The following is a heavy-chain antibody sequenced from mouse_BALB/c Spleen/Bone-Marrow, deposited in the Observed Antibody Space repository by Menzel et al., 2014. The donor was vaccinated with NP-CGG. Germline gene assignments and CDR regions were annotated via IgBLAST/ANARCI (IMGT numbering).Heavy chain of an antibody. V-gene: IGHV1S135*01. J-gene: IGHJ4*01. CDR2: IDPYNGDT. CDR3: AKEARSRYYVLDN. CDR1: GYAFSSYN. Sequence: EVQLQQSGPELVKPGASVKVSCKASGYAFSSYNMYWVRQSHGKSLEWIGYIDPYNGDTSYNQKFKGKATLTVDESSSTAYMHLNSLTSEDSAVYYCAKEARSRYYVLDNWGQGTSVTVSS.